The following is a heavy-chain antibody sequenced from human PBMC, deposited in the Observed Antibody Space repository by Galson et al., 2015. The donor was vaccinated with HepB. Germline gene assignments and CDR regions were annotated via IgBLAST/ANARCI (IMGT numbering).Heavy chain of an antibody. V-gene: IGHV3-23*01. CDR3: AKLYIVVVVAATSVDY. CDR1: GFTFSSYA. CDR2: ISGSGGST. Sequence: SLRLSCAASGFTFSSYAMSWVRQAPGKGLEWVSAISGSGGSTYYADSVKGRFTISRDNSKNTLYLQMNSLRAEDTAVYYCAKLYIVVVVAATSVDYWGQGTLVTVSS. D-gene: IGHD2-15*01. J-gene: IGHJ4*02.